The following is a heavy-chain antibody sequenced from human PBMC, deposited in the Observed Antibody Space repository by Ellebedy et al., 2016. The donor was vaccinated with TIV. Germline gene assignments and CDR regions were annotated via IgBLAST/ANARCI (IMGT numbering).Heavy chain of an antibody. J-gene: IGHJ6*02. CDR1: GGTFSSYA. CDR2: IIPIFGTA. CDR3: AREGITIFRMVYYYGMDV. Sequence: ASVKVSCKASGGTFSSYAISWVRQAPGQGLEWMGGIIPIFGTANYAQKFQGRVTITADESTSTAYMELSSLRSEETAVYYCAREGITIFRMVYYYGMDVWGQGTTVTVSS. D-gene: IGHD3-3*01. V-gene: IGHV1-69*13.